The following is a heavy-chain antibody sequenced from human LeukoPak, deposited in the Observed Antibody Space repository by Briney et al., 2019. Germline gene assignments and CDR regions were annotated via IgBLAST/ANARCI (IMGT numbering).Heavy chain of an antibody. CDR2: INWNGGST. D-gene: IGHD3-3*01. CDR3: ARSNYDFWSGYLYYLDY. J-gene: IGHJ4*02. V-gene: IGHV3-20*04. CDR1: GFTFDDYG. Sequence: GGSLRLSCAASGFTFDDYGMSWVRQAPGKGLEWDSGINWNGGSTVYADSVKGRFTISRDNAKNSLYLQMNSLRAEDTAVYYCARSNYDFWSGYLYYLDYWGQGTLVTVSS.